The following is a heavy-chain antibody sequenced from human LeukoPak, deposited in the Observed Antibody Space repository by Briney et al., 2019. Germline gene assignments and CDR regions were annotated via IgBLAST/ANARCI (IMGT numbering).Heavy chain of an antibody. CDR1: GGSFSDFY. CDR2: ISHSGGI. CDR3: VRGYSEYRSD. D-gene: IGHD3-3*01. J-gene: IGHJ4*02. V-gene: IGHV4-34*01. Sequence: PSETLSLTCAAYGGSFSDFYWNWIRQPPGKGLEWIGQISHSGGINYNPSLQSRVTLSVDTSNNHFSLRLTPVTAADTAVYYCVRGYSEYRSDWGQGSLVTVSS.